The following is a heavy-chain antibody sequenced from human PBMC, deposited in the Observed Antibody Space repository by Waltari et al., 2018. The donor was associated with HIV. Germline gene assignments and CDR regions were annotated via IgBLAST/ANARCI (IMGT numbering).Heavy chain of an antibody. CDR3: ASNRHYYDSSAYHHYGMDV. CDR1: GYTFTNYG. CDR2: ISADNGNT. Sequence: QVQLVQSGAEVKKPGASVKVSCKASGYTFTNYGISWVRQAPGQGLEWMGWISADNGNTNYAQRFQCRVTMTTDTSTSTAYMELRSLRSDDTAVYYCASNRHYYDSSAYHHYGMDVWGQGTTVTVSS. D-gene: IGHD3-22*01. J-gene: IGHJ6*02. V-gene: IGHV1-18*01.